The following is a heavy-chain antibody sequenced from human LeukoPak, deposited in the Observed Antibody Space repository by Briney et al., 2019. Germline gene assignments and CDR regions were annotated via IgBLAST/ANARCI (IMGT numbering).Heavy chain of an antibody. D-gene: IGHD3-10*01. CDR1: GFTFSSYG. CDR2: ISYDGSNK. CDR3: ARDRFGAFDI. V-gene: IGHV3-30*03. J-gene: IGHJ3*02. Sequence: GGSLRLSCAASGFTFSSYGMHWVRQAPGKGLERVAVISYDGSNKYYADSVKGRFTISRDNSKNTLYLQMNSLKVEDTAVYYCARDRFGAFDIWGQGTMVTVSS.